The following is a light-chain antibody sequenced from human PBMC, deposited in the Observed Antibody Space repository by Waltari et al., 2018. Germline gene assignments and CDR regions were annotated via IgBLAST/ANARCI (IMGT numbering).Light chain of an antibody. CDR2: YAS. CDR3: QQHNSYPLT. V-gene: IGKV1-16*01. CDR1: QGISNY. J-gene: IGKJ3*01. Sequence: DIKMTQSPSSLSASVGDTVTITCRASQGISNYLAWYQQKPGKAPKPLIYYASNLESGVPSRFSCSGSVTDFTLTISSLQPEDFATYYCQQHNSYPLTFVPGTKLDIK.